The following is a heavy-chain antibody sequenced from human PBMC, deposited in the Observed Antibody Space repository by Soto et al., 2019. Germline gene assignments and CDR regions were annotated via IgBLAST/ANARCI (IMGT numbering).Heavy chain of an antibody. Sequence: GESLKISCKGSGYSFTSYWIGWVRQMPGKGLEWMGIIYPGDSDTRYSPSFQGQVTISADKSISTAYLQWSSLKASDTAMYYCATHTTFLIAVAGNDAFDIWGQGTMVTVSS. CDR1: GYSFTSYW. V-gene: IGHV5-51*01. J-gene: IGHJ3*02. D-gene: IGHD6-19*01. CDR3: ATHTTFLIAVAGNDAFDI. CDR2: IYPGDSDT.